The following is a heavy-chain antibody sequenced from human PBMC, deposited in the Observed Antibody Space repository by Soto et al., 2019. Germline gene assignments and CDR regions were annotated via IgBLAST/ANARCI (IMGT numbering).Heavy chain of an antibody. D-gene: IGHD5-12*01. V-gene: IGHV4-31*03. Sequence: QVQLQESGPGLVKPSQTLSLTCTVSGGSISNGGYYWSWIRQHPGKGLEWLGYIYYSGSTYYNPSLKRRVTISVDTSKNQFSLKLSSVTAADTAVYYCARGVGGYSGYDFSYFDYWGQGTLVTVSS. J-gene: IGHJ4*02. CDR3: ARGVGGYSGYDFSYFDY. CDR1: GGSISNGGYY. CDR2: IYYSGST.